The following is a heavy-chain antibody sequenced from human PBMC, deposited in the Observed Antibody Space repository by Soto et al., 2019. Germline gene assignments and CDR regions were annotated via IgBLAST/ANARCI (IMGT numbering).Heavy chain of an antibody. J-gene: IGHJ4*02. CDR2: VSAYNGNT. V-gene: IGHV1-18*01. CDR3: ARGPGGPDGPGDY. CDR1: GYTFTSYG. D-gene: IGHD2-15*01. Sequence: ASVKVSCKASGYTFTSYGISWVRQAPGQGLEWMGWVSAYNGNTNYAQKLQGRVTMTTDTSTSTACMELSSLRSEDTAVYYCARGPGGPDGPGDYWGQGTLVTVSS.